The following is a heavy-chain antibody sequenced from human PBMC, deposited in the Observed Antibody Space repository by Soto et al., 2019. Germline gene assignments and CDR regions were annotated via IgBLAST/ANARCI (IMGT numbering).Heavy chain of an antibody. CDR2: IYTGGTT. CDR1: GFSVSTNY. J-gene: IGHJ4*02. CDR3: EKVWGYYFES. D-gene: IGHD1-26*01. V-gene: IGHV3-53*02. Sequence: EVKLVETGGALIQPGGSLTLSCAVSGFSVSTNYMAWVRQGPGKGLEWVSVIYTGGTTHYANSVTGRFTFSRDTSKNILYLHLNTLTTDDTAIYYCEKVWGYYFESWGQGTLVAVSS.